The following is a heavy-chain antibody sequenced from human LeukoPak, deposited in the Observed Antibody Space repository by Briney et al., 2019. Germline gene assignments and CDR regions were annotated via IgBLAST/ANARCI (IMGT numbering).Heavy chain of an antibody. CDR1: GGSFSGYY. D-gene: IGHD2-15*01. CDR2: INHCGST. Sequence: PSETLSLTCAVYGGSFSGYYWSWIRQPPGKGLEWIGEINHCGSTNYNPSLKSRVTISVDTSKNQFSLKLSSVTAADTAVYYCARAGCSGGSCYSAHYYYGMDVWGQGTTVTVSS. J-gene: IGHJ6*01. V-gene: IGHV4-34*01. CDR3: ARAGCSGGSCYSAHYYYGMDV.